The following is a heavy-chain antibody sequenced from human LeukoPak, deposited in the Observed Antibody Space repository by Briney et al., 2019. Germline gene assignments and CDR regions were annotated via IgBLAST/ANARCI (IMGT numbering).Heavy chain of an antibody. CDR1: GYTFTGYY. CDR3: ARVMLGCSSTSCPYFDY. J-gene: IGHJ4*02. CDR2: INPNSGGT. V-gene: IGHV1-2*02. D-gene: IGHD2-2*01. Sequence: VASVKVSCKASGYTFTGYYMHWVRQAPGQGLEWMGWINPNSGGTNYAQKFQGRVTITADESTSTAYMELSSLRSEDTAVYYCARVMLGCSSTSCPYFDYWGQGTLVTVPS.